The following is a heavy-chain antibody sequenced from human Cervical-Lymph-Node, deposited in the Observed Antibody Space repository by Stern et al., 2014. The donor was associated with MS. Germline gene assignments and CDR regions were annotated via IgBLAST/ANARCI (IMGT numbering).Heavy chain of an antibody. CDR2: INGGHGTT. CDR1: GYNFIDHA. D-gene: IGHD4-11*01. V-gene: IGHV1-3*01. CDR3: ARQPDYSDFLDF. Sequence: QVQLVQSGAEVKKPGASMTISCKTSGYNFIDHAIPWVRQAPGQRLEWMGWINGGHGTTKYSQKFQGRVTFTRDKAASAAYMDLSSLSPDDTAVYYCARQPDYSDFLDFWGQGTLVTVSS. J-gene: IGHJ4*02.